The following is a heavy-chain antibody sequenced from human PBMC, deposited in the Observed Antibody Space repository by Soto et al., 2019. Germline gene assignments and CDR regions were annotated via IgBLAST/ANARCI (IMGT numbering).Heavy chain of an antibody. D-gene: IGHD6-19*01. Sequence: QVQLVESGGGVVQPGRSLRLSCAASGFTFSSYGMHWVRQAPGKGLEWVAVICYDGSNQYYADSVKGRFTISRDNSQTTLYLQMNSLRAEDTAVYYCARDGKDSSGWPIDYWGQGTLVTVSS. CDR1: GFTFSSYG. V-gene: IGHV3-33*01. CDR2: ICYDGSNQ. CDR3: ARDGKDSSGWPIDY. J-gene: IGHJ4*02.